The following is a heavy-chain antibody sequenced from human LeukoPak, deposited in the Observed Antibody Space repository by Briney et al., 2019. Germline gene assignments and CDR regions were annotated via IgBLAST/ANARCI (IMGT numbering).Heavy chain of an antibody. CDR2: MKEEGGNI. V-gene: IGHV3-7*01. D-gene: IGHD6-19*01. Sequence: GGSLRLSCAASGFTFRTEWMGWVREAPGKGLDWAATMKEEGGNIYYVDSVRGRFTISRDNAKNSLFLQMNSLRADDTAVYYCTRDGCSGWCHDYWGQGTLVTVSS. CDR1: GFTFRTEW. CDR3: TRDGCSGWCHDY. J-gene: IGHJ4*02.